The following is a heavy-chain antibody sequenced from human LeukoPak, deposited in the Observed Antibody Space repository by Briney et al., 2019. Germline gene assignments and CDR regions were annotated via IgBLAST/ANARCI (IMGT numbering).Heavy chain of an antibody. J-gene: IGHJ5*02. CDR1: GFTFDDYG. CDR2: INWNGGST. V-gene: IGHV3-20*04. Sequence: SGGSLRLSCAASGFTFDDYGMSWVRQAPGKGLEWVSGINWNGGSTGYADSVKGRFTISRDNAKNSLYLQMNSLRAEDTALYYCARDYHYGSGSYLRWFDPWGQGTLVTVSS. CDR3: ARDYHYGSGSYLRWFDP. D-gene: IGHD3-10*01.